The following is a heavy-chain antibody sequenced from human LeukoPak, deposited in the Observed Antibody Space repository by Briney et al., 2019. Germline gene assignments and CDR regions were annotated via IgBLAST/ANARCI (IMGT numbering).Heavy chain of an antibody. CDR2: IYYSGST. CDR3: ARKGYYGSHAFDI. J-gene: IGHJ3*02. D-gene: IGHD3-22*01. CDR1: GGSISSYY. Sequence: SETLSLTCTVSGGSISSYYWSWIRQPPGKGLEWIGYIYYSGSTNYNPSLKSRVTISVDTSKNQFSLKLSSVTAADTAVYYCARKGYYGSHAFDIWGQGTMVTVSS. V-gene: IGHV4-59*12.